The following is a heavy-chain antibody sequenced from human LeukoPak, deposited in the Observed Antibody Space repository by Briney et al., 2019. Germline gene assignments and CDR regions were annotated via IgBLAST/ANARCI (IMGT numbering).Heavy chain of an antibody. CDR2: IYHSGST. D-gene: IGHD6-19*01. CDR3: ARSSGWYYFES. CDR1: GGSISSGGYY. Sequence: SQTLSLTCTVSGGSISSGGYYWSWIRQPPGKGLEWIGYIYHSGSTYYHPSLKSRVTISVDRSKNQFSLKLSSVTAADTAVYYCARSSGWYYFESWGQGTLATVSS. V-gene: IGHV4-30-2*01. J-gene: IGHJ4*02.